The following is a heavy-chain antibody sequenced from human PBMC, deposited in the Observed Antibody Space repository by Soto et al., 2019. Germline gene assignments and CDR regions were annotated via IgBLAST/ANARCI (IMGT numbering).Heavy chain of an antibody. J-gene: IGHJ6*02. V-gene: IGHV3-30-3*01. CDR1: GFTFSSYA. CDR2: ISYDGSNK. D-gene: IGHD2-2*01. CDR3: ARAVDPSVVPAAMIYYYGMDV. Sequence: QVQLVESGGGVVQPGRSLRLSCAASGFTFSSYAMHWVRQAPGKGLEWVAVISYDGSNKYYADSVKGRFTISRDNSKNTLYLQMNSLRAEDTAVYYCARAVDPSVVPAAMIYYYGMDVWGQGTTVTVSS.